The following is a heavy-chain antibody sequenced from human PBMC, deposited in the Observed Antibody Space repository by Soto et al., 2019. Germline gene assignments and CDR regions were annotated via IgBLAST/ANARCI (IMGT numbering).Heavy chain of an antibody. CDR1: GFTFSSYS. D-gene: IGHD3-22*01. Sequence: GGSLRLSCAASGFTFSSYSMNWVRQAPGKGLEWVSYISSSSSTIYYADSVKGRFTISRDNAKNSLYLQMNSLRDEDTAVYYCARIYDSSGYYVGVGAFDIWGQGTMVTVSS. CDR2: ISSSSSTI. CDR3: ARIYDSSGYYVGVGAFDI. J-gene: IGHJ3*02. V-gene: IGHV3-48*02.